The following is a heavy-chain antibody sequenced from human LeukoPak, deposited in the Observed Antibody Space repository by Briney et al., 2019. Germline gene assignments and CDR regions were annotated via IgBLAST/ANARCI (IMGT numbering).Heavy chain of an antibody. V-gene: IGHV4-34*01. CDR1: GGSFSAYY. J-gene: IGHJ4*02. D-gene: IGHD3-22*01. CDR3: ARTVITMSDEVVSREDY. CDR2: INHSGST. Sequence: PSETLSLTCAVYGGSFSAYYWNWIRQPPGKGLEWIGEINHSGSTNYNPSLKSRVIISVDTSKNQFSLKLSSVTAADTAVYYCARTVITMSDEVVSREDYWGQGTLVTVSS.